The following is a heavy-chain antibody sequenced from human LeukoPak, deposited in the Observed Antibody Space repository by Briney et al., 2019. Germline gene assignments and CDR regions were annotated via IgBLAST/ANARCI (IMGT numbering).Heavy chain of an antibody. CDR3: ARLGSSGWSPDYYFDY. CDR1: GYTFTGYY. V-gene: IGHV1-2*02. CDR2: INPNSGGT. Sequence: ASVKGSCKASGYTFTGYYMHWVRHAPGQGLEWMGWINPNSGGTNYAQKFQGRVTMTRDTSISTAYMELSRLRCDDTAVYYCARLGSSGWSPDYYFDYWGQGTLVTVSS. D-gene: IGHD6-19*01. J-gene: IGHJ4*02.